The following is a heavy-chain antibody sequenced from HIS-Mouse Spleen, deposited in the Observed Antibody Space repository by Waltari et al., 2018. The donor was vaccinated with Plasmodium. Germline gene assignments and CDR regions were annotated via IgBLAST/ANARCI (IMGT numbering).Heavy chain of an antibody. V-gene: IGHV3-7*01. D-gene: IGHD6-13*01. J-gene: IGHJ2*01. CDR3: ASSWYWYFDL. Sequence: EVQLVESGGGLVQLGGSLRRSCTAAGFTFSRYWMGGVRQAPGKGLEWVANIKQDGSEKYYVDSVKGRFTISRDNAKNSLYLQMNSLRAEDTAVYYCASSWYWYFDLWGRGTLVTVSS. CDR2: IKQDGSEK. CDR1: GFTFSRYW.